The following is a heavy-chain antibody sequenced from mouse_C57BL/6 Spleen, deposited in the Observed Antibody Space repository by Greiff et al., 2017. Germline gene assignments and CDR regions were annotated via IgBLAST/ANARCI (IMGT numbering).Heavy chain of an antibody. CDR3: ASDFFYGYDDAMDY. D-gene: IGHD2-2*01. Sequence: EVKLLESGGGLVQPGGSLKLSCAASGFTFSDYYMYWVRQTPEKRLEWVAYISNGGGSTYYPDTVKGRYTISRDNAKNTLYLQMSRLKSEDTAMYYCASDFFYGYDDAMDYWGQGTSVTVSS. CDR2: ISNGGGST. V-gene: IGHV5-12*01. CDR1: GFTFSDYY. J-gene: IGHJ4*01.